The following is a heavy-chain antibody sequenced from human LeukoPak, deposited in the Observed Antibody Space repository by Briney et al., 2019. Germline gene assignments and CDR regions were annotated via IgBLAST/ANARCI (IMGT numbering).Heavy chain of an antibody. D-gene: IGHD6-6*01. J-gene: IGHJ4*02. CDR1: GGSISSYY. CDR3: ARHLRIAARAFDY. CDR2: IYYSGST. V-gene: IGHV4-59*08. Sequence: KPSETLSLTCTVSGGSISSYYWSWIRQPPGKGLEWIGYIYYSGSTNYNPSLKSRVTISVDTSKNQFSLKLSSVTAADTAVYYCARHLRIAARAFDYWGQGTLVTVSS.